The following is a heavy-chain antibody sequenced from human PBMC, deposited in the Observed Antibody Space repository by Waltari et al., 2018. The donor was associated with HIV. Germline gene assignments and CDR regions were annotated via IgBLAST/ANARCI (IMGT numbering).Heavy chain of an antibody. CDR3: ARERRPDAFDI. CDR2: IYYSGST. Sequence: QLQLQESGPGLVKPSETLSLTCTVPGGSISSSSYYWGWLRQPPGKGLEWIGSIYYSGSTYYNPSLKSRVTISVDTSKNQFSLKLSSVTAADTAVYYCARERRPDAFDIWGQGTMVTVSS. J-gene: IGHJ3*02. V-gene: IGHV4-39*02. CDR1: GGSISSSSYY.